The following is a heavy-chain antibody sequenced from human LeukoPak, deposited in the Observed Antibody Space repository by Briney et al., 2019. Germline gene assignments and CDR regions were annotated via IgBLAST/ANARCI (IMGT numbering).Heavy chain of an antibody. CDR1: GFTFDDYA. J-gene: IGHJ3*02. CDR3: AKDRAWLRGPGAFDI. V-gene: IGHV3-43*02. CDR2: ISGDGGST. D-gene: IGHD5-12*01. Sequence: PWGSLRLSCAASGFTFDDYAMHWVRQAPGKGLEWVSLISGDGGSTYYADSVKGRFTISRDNSKNSLYLQMNSLRTEDTALYYCAKDRAWLRGPGAFDIWGQGTMVTVSS.